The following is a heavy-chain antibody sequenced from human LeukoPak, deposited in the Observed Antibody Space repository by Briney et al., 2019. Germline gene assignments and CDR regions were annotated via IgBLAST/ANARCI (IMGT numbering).Heavy chain of an antibody. Sequence: ASVKVSCKGSGYSFISYGISWVRQAPGQGLEWMEWISAYNGNTNSAQKLQGRVTMTTDASTSTAYMELRSLRSDDTAIYYCARGGSWCTDGVCYYYFDYWGQGSLVTVSS. J-gene: IGHJ4*02. CDR3: ARGGSWCTDGVCYYYFDY. V-gene: IGHV1-18*01. D-gene: IGHD2-8*01. CDR1: GYSFISYG. CDR2: ISAYNGNT.